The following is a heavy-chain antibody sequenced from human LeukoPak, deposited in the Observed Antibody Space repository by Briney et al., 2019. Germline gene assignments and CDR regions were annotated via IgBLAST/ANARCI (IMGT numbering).Heavy chain of an antibody. CDR1: GFTFSSYG. Sequence: KSGGSLRLSCAASGFTFSSYGMNWVRQAPGKGLEWVSSISSSSSYIYYADSVKGRFTISRDNAKNSLYLQMNSLRAEDTAVYYCARDSQRITIFGVVRYFDYWGQGTLVTVSS. CDR2: ISSSSSYI. V-gene: IGHV3-21*01. J-gene: IGHJ4*02. D-gene: IGHD3-3*01. CDR3: ARDSQRITIFGVVRYFDY.